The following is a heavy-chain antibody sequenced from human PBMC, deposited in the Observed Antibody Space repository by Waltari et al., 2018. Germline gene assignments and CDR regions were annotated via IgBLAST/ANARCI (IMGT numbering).Heavy chain of an antibody. Sequence: QLHLQESGPGLLKPSETLSLTCAVSGYSISGGDFWVWIRQPPGKGLEWIGSIYPGGDTYFNPSLKSRVSISVDKSKNQYSLNLRSMTAADTAVYYCARRGRLSSYFFDYWGQGTLVTVSS. CDR1: GYSISGGDF. J-gene: IGHJ4*02. D-gene: IGHD2-15*01. CDR3: ARRGRLSSYFFDY. V-gene: IGHV4-38-2*01. CDR2: IYPGGDT.